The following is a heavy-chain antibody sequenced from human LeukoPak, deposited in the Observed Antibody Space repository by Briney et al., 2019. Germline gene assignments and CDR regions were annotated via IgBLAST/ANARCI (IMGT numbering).Heavy chain of an antibody. CDR1: GGSITSYY. V-gene: IGHV4-59*12. J-gene: IGHJ4*02. Sequence: KPSETLSLTCTVSGGSITSYYWSWIRQPPGKGLEWIAYISYSGSTNSNPSLKSRVTISVDTSKNQFSLRLTSVTAADTAVYYCARGYNYGFGYYFDYWGQGTLVTVSS. D-gene: IGHD5-18*01. CDR3: ARGYNYGFGYYFDY. CDR2: ISYSGST.